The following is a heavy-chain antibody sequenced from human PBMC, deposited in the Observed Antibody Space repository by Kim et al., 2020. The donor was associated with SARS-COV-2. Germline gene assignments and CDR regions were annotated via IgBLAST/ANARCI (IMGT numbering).Heavy chain of an antibody. CDR1: GGSIRSGGYY. D-gene: IGHD5-18*01. CDR3: ARGHHDSYGYDWFDP. Sequence: SETLSLTCTVSGGSIRSGGYYWSWIRQHPGKGLEWIGYIYYSGSTYYNPSLKSRVTISVDKSKNQFSLKLSSVTAADTAVYYCARGHHDSYGYDWFDPGG. J-gene: IGHJ5*02. CDR2: IYYSGST. V-gene: IGHV4-31*03.